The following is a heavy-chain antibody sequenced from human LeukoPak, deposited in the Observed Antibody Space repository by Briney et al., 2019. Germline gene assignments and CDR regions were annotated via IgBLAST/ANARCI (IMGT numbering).Heavy chain of an antibody. CDR3: ARTSGSYYYFDY. V-gene: IGHV1-8*01. CDR2: MNPNSGNT. J-gene: IGHJ4*02. CDR1: GYTFTSYD. Sequence: ASVKVSCKASGYTFTSYDINWVRQATGQGLGWMGWMNPNSGNTGYAQKFQGRVTMTRNTSISTAYMELSSLRSEDTAVYYCARTSGSYYYFDYWGQGTLVTVSS. D-gene: IGHD1-26*01.